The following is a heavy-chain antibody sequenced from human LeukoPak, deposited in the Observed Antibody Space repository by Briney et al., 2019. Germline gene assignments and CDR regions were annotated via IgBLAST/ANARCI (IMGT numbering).Heavy chain of an antibody. CDR1: GFTFSTYT. V-gene: IGHV3-21*01. CDR2: ISSSSTYI. Sequence: GGALRLSCAASGFTFSTYTMNWVRQVPGKGLEWVSSISSSSTYIYYAGSVQGRFTISRDNAKNSLYLQMNSLRAEDTAVYYCAREGRSSGWYYFDYWGQGTLVTVLS. D-gene: IGHD6-19*01. J-gene: IGHJ4*02. CDR3: AREGRSSGWYYFDY.